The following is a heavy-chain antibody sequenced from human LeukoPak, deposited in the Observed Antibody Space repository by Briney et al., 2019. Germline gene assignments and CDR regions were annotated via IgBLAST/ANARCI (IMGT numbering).Heavy chain of an antibody. D-gene: IGHD6-13*01. V-gene: IGHV3-23*01. CDR3: AKVWGRIAAAGTEFDY. J-gene: IGHJ4*02. CDR2: IIGSGGST. Sequence: AGGSLRLSCAASGFTFSSYAMSWVRQAPGKGLEWVSAIIGSGGSTYYADSVKGRFTISRDNSKNTLYLQMNSLRAEDTAVYYCAKVWGRIAAAGTEFDYWGQGTLVTVSS. CDR1: GFTFSSYA.